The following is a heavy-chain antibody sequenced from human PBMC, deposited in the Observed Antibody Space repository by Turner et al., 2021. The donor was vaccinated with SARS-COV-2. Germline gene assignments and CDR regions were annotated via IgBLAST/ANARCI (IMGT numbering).Heavy chain of an antibody. D-gene: IGHD5-18*01. Sequence: QLQLQESGPGLVTPSETLSLTCTVSGRSISSSSYYWGWIRQPPGKGLEWIGSIYYSGSTYYNPSLKSRVTTSVDTSKNQFSLKMSSVTAADTAVYYCASTVWLRGAFDIWGQGTMVTVSS. CDR2: IYYSGST. CDR1: GRSISSSSYY. V-gene: IGHV4-39*01. CDR3: ASTVWLRGAFDI. J-gene: IGHJ3*02.